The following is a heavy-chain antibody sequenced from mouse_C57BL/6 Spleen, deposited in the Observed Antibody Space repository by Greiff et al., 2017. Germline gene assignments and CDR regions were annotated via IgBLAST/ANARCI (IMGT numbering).Heavy chain of an antibody. D-gene: IGHD2-1*01. CDR3: ARQYGNYAMDY. V-gene: IGHV5-15*01. CDR1: GFTFSDYG. Sequence: EVKLMESGGGLVQPGGSLKLSCAASGFTFSDYGMAWVRQAPRKGPEWVAFISNLAYSIYYADTVTGRFTISRENAKNTLYLEMSSRRSEDTAMYYCARQYGNYAMDYWGQGTSVTVSS. J-gene: IGHJ4*01. CDR2: ISNLAYSI.